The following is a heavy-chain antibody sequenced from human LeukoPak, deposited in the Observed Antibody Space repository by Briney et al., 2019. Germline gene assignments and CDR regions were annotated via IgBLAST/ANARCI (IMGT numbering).Heavy chain of an antibody. J-gene: IGHJ4*02. V-gene: IGHV3-23*01. D-gene: IGHD6-19*01. CDR1: GFTFSSYA. CDR3: AKDGEGYSSGYYFDY. Sequence: GGSLRLSCAASGFTFSSYAMSWVRQAPGKGLEWVSAISGNGGSTYYADSVKGRFTISRDNSKNTLYLQMNRLRAEDTAVYYCAKDGEGYSSGYYFDYWGQGTLVTVSS. CDR2: ISGNGGST.